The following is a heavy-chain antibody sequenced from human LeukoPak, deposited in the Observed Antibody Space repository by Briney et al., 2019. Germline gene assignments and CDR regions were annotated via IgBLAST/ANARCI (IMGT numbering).Heavy chain of an antibody. J-gene: IGHJ6*03. CDR2: VYTSGST. CDR1: SGSLSSSY. D-gene: IGHD3-16*02. V-gene: IGHV4-4*07. CDR3: ARLYRLQAGYYMDV. Sequence: SETLSLTCTLSSGSLSSSYWSWIRQPAGKGLEWIGRVYTSGSTNYNPSLKSRVAMSVDTSKNQFSLKLSSVTAADTAVYYCARLYRLQAGYYMDVWGKGTTVTVSS.